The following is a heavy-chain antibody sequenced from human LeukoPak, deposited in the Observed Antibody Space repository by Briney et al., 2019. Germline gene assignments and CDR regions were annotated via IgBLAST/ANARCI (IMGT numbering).Heavy chain of an antibody. D-gene: IGHD2-2*01. J-gene: IGHJ3*02. V-gene: IGHV3-74*01. CDR1: GSTFSRYW. Sequence: GGSLRLSCAASGSTFSRYWMHWVRQAPGKGLEWVSRIRGDERSISYADSVQGRFTISRDNAKNTLYLQMNSLRAEETAVYYCVREYCDTTSCSNHDAFDIWGQGTMVTVSS. CDR3: VREYCDTTSCSNHDAFDI. CDR2: IRGDERSI.